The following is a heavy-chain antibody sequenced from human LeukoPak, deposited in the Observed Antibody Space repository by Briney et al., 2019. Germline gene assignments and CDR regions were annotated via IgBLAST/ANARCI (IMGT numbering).Heavy chain of an antibody. CDR1: GGSISSSSYY. Sequence: PSETLSLTCTVSGGSISSSSYYWGWIRQPPGKGLEWIGSIYYSGSTYYNPSLKSRVTISVDTSKNQFSLKLSSVTAADTAVYFCARDLWSTAAGIFDFWGQGALVTVSS. CDR3: ARDLWSTAAGIFDF. V-gene: IGHV4-39*07. J-gene: IGHJ4*02. D-gene: IGHD6-25*01. CDR2: IYYSGST.